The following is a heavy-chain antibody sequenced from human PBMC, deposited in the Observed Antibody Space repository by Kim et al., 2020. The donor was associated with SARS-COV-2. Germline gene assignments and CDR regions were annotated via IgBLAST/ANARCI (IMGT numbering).Heavy chain of an antibody. Sequence: GGSLRLSCAASGFTFSSYGMHWVRQAPGKGLEWVAVISYDGSNKYYADSVKGRFTISRDNSNNTLYLQMNSLTAEDTAVYYCAKTPGGSGWWGGTDYWGHGTLVTVSS. CDR1: GFTFSSYG. CDR3: AKTPGGSGWWGGTDY. V-gene: IGHV3-30*18. D-gene: IGHD6-19*01. CDR2: ISYDGSNK. J-gene: IGHJ4*01.